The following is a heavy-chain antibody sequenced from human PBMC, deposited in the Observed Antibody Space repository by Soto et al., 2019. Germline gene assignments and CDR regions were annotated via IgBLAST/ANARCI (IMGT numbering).Heavy chain of an antibody. CDR1: GDSVSSNSAT. Sequence: SHTLSLTCAISGDSVSSNSATWNWIRQSPLRGLEWLGRTYYRSKWYNDYAVSVKSRVTINPDTSKNQFSLQLNSVTPEDTAVYYCAREEIAAAYNWFDPWGQGTLVTVSS. J-gene: IGHJ5*02. V-gene: IGHV6-1*01. CDR2: TYYRSKWYN. D-gene: IGHD6-13*01. CDR3: AREEIAAAYNWFDP.